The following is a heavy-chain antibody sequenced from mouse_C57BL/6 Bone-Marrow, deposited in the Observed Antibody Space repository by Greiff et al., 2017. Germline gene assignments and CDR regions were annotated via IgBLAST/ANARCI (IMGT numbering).Heavy chain of an antibody. CDR2: IYPRDGST. CDR3: ARGTTVVDGYFDV. Sequence: VKLVESDAELVKPGASVKISCKVSGYTFTDHTIHWMKQRPEQGLEWIGYIYPRDGSTKYNEKFKGKATLTADKSSSTAYMQLNSLTSEDSAVYFCARGTTVVDGYFDVWGTGTTVTVSS. D-gene: IGHD1-1*01. V-gene: IGHV1-78*01. J-gene: IGHJ1*03. CDR1: GYTFTDHT.